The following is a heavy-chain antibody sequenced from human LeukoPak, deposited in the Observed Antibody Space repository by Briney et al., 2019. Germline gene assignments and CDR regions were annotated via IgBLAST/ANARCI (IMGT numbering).Heavy chain of an antibody. CDR2: IGYTGTNT. CDR3: ARDITGKYYIAY. Sequence: GGSLRLSCAASGFKFSSFGMHWVRQAPGEGLEWVAYIGYTGTNTYYADSVKGRFTISRDNSKNTVHLQMNSLRAADTALYSCARDITGKYYIAYWGQGTLVTVSS. CDR1: GFKFSSFG. J-gene: IGHJ4*02. V-gene: IGHV3-30*02. D-gene: IGHD3-10*01.